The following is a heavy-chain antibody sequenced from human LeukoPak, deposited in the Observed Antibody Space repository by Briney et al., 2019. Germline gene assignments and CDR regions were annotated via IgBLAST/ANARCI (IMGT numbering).Heavy chain of an antibody. CDR1: GYTFSSYW. V-gene: IGHV5-51*01. CDR2: IYPGDSDT. CDR3: ARQNDFRLDY. J-gene: IGHJ4*02. D-gene: IGHD3-3*01. Sequence: PGRSLRLSXKGSGYTFSSYWIGWVRQMPGKGLEWMGIIYPGDSDTRYSPSLQGQVTISVDTSIGTAYLQWSSLKASDTAIYYCARQNDFRLDYWGQGTLVTVSS.